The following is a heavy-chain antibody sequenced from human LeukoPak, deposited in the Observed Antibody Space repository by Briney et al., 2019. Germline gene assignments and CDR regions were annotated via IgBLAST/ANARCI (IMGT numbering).Heavy chain of an antibody. CDR1: GGSISGYY. CDR2: IYYTGST. V-gene: IGHV4-59*12. CDR3: ARGRLDGYFFDY. J-gene: IGHJ4*02. Sequence: SETLSLTCPVSGGSISGYYWSWIRQPPGKGLEWIGFIYYTGSTKYNPSLKSRVTISVDASKNEFSLKLISVTAADTAMYYCARGRLDGYFFDYWGQGTLVTVSS.